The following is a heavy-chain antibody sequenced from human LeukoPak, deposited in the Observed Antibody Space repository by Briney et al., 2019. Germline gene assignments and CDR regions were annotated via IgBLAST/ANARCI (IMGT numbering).Heavy chain of an antibody. V-gene: IGHV1-69*01. CDR2: IIPIFGTA. Sequence: SVKVSCKASGGTFSSYAISWVRQAPGQGLEWMGGIIPIFGTANYAQKFQGRVTITADESTSTAYMELSSLRSEDTAVYYCARGLGRAHYYDSSGYLNHAFDIWGQGTMVTVSS. J-gene: IGHJ3*02. CDR1: GGTFSSYA. D-gene: IGHD3-22*01. CDR3: ARGLGRAHYYDSSGYLNHAFDI.